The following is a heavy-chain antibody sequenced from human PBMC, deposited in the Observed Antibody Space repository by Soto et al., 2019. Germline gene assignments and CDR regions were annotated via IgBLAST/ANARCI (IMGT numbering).Heavy chain of an antibody. D-gene: IGHD6-19*01. CDR1: GLTFSSHW. CDR2: IRGDGSST. J-gene: IGHJ5*02. CDR3: ARESIAVMGAIGWFDP. V-gene: IGHV3-74*01. Sequence: EVQLVESGGGLVQPGGSLRLSCVGSGLTFSSHWMHWVRQTPGKGPVWVSRIRGDGSSTAYAESVRGRFAISRDNAKNTLYLQMNSLKAEDPAVYFCARESIAVMGAIGWFDPWSLGTQVTVS.